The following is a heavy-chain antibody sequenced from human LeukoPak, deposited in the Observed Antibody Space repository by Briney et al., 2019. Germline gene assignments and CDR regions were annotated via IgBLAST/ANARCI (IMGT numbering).Heavy chain of an antibody. Sequence: GASLRLSCAASGFIFRNYAMSWVRQAPGKGLEWVSAITGSGDTTYYADSVKGRFTVSRDNSKNTLYVEMNTLRAEDTAVYYCAKWGDYDILTGYYVSDFWGQGALVTVSS. V-gene: IGHV3-23*01. D-gene: IGHD3-9*01. CDR3: AKWGDYDILTGYYVSDF. J-gene: IGHJ4*02. CDR2: ITGSGDTT. CDR1: GFIFRNYA.